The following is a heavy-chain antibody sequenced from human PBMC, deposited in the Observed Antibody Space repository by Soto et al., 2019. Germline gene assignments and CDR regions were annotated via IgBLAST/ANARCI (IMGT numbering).Heavy chain of an antibody. J-gene: IGHJ5*02. D-gene: IGHD3-10*01. CDR1: GFTFSSYG. CDR3: AKDKGKDVNWFDP. V-gene: IGHV3-30*18. Sequence: QVQLVESGGGVVQPGRSLRLSCAASGFTFSSYGMHWVRQAPGKGLEWVAVISYDGSNKYYADSVNGRFNISRDNSKITLYQQMDSLRAEDTAVYYCAKDKGKDVNWFDPWGQGTLVTVSS. CDR2: ISYDGSNK.